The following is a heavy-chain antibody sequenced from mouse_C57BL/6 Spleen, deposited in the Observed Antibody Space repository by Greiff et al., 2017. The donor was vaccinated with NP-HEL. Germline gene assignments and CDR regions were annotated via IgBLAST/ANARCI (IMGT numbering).Heavy chain of an antibody. J-gene: IGHJ4*01. V-gene: IGHV5-4*01. CDR3: AREYYGSSYAMDY. Sequence: DVMLVESGGGLVKPGGSLKLSCAASGFTFSSYAMSWVRQTPEKRLEWVATISDGGSYTYYPDNVKGRFTISRDNAKNNLYLQMSHLKSEDTAMYYCAREYYGSSYAMDYWGQGTSVTVSS. CDR1: GFTFSSYA. CDR2: ISDGGSYT. D-gene: IGHD1-1*01.